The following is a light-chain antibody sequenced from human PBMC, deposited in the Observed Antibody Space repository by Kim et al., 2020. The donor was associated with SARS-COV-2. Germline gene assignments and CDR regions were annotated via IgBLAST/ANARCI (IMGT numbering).Light chain of an antibody. CDR1: ESVSIN. CDR3: QQYNNWYT. J-gene: IGKJ2*01. V-gene: IGKV3D-15*01. Sequence: EIVLTQSPGTLSLSPGETATLSCRANESVSINLAWYQQKPGQAPRLLIYGASTRATGIPARFSGSGSGTEFTLTISSLQSEDFAVYHCQQYNNWYTFGQGTKLEI. CDR2: GAS.